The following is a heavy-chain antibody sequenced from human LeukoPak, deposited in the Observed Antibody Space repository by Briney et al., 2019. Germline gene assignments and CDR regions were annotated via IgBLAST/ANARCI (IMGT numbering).Heavy chain of an antibody. V-gene: IGHV3-48*04. CDR1: EFTLSSYW. J-gene: IGHJ4*02. CDR2: IDSSGSSI. D-gene: IGHD1-1*01. Sequence: PGGSLRLSCTASEFTLSSYWMNWVRQAPGKGLEWVSYIDSSGSSIHYADSVKGRFTISRDNAKNSLYLQMNSLRAEDTAVYYCARTTVLQRGGIDYWGQGTLVTVSS. CDR3: ARTTVLQRGGIDY.